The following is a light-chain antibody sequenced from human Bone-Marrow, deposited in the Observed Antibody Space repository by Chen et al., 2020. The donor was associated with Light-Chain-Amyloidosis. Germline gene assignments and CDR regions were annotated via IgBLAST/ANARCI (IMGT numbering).Light chain of an antibody. V-gene: IGLV2-14*01. Sequence: QSALTQPASVSGSPGQSLTISCTGTSGAVWTYNYVSWYQPHPGKAPKVMIYAVSNRPAGVSNRFSGSKSGNTASLTISGLQAEDEADYYCSSVTSSSSYVFGPGTKVTVL. CDR3: SSVTSSSSYV. CDR2: AVS. J-gene: IGLJ1*01. CDR1: SGAVWTYNY.